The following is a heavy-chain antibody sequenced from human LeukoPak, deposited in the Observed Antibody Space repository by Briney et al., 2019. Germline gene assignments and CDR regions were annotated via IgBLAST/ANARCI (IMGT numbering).Heavy chain of an antibody. CDR3: ATGIQLWTDFDY. D-gene: IGHD5-18*01. CDR2: FDPEDGET. Sequence: ASVKVSCKVSGYTLTELSMHWVRQAPGKGLEWMGGFDPEDGETIYAQKFQGRVTMTEDTSTATAYMELSSLRSEDTAVYYCATGIQLWTDFDYWGQGTLVTVSS. CDR1: GYTLTELS. V-gene: IGHV1-24*01. J-gene: IGHJ4*02.